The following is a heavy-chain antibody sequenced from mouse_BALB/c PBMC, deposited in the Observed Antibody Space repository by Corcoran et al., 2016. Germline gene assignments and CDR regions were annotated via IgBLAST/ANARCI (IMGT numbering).Heavy chain of an antibody. D-gene: IGHD2-2*01. V-gene: IGHV9-4*02. CDR3: ARRSPGYYYAMDY. CDR1: GYTFTTAG. Sequence: QIQLVQSGPELKKPGETVRTSCKASGYTFTTAGMQWVQKMPGKGLKWIGWINTHSGVPKYAEDFKGRFAFSWETSASTAYLQISNLKNEDTATYFCARRSPGYYYAMDYWGQGTSVTVSS. CDR2: INTHSGVP. J-gene: IGHJ4*01.